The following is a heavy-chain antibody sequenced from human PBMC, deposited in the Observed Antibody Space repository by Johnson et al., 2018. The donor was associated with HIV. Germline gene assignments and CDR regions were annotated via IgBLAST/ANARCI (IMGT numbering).Heavy chain of an antibody. D-gene: IGHD2-15*01. CDR2: ISDDESKT. V-gene: IGHV3-30*10. CDR3: AASPEDLRAFDI. J-gene: IGHJ3*02. Sequence: QVQLVVSGGGVVQPGSSLTLSCAASGFSFSAYAMHWVRQAPGKGLEWVAAISDDESKTYYTDSVKGRLTISRDNSKNTLYLQMNSLRAEDTALYYCAASPEDLRAFDIWGQGTMVTVSS. CDR1: GFSFSAYA.